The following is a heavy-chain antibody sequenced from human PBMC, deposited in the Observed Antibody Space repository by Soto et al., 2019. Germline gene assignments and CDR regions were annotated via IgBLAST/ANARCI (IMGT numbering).Heavy chain of an antibody. CDR1: GFTFSSYA. J-gene: IGHJ6*02. V-gene: IGHV3-23*01. CDR3: AKVGVVVVGAATRGGMDV. Sequence: EVQLLESGGGLVQPGGSLRLSCAASGFTFSSYAMSWVRQAPGKGLEWVSAISGSGGSTYYADSVKGRFTISRDNSKNSLYLQMNRLRAEDTAVYYCAKVGVVVVGAATRGGMDVWGQGTTVTVSS. D-gene: IGHD2-15*01. CDR2: ISGSGGST.